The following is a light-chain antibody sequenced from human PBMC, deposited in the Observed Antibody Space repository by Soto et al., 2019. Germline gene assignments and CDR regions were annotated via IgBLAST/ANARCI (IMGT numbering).Light chain of an antibody. CDR2: GAS. CDR1: QSVSSSY. Sequence: EIVLTQSPGTLSLSPGERATLSCRASQSVSSSYLAWYQQKPGQAPRLLIYGASSRATGIPDRFSGSGSGTDFTITISILEPEDFAVYYCQQYGSSSMYTFGQGTKLEIK. V-gene: IGKV3-20*01. J-gene: IGKJ2*01. CDR3: QQYGSSSMYT.